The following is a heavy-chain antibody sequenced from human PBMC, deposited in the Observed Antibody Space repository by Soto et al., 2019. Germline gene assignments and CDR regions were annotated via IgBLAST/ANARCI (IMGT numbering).Heavy chain of an antibody. CDR3: ARTGHMVRGPYYYYMDV. D-gene: IGHD3-10*01. CDR1: GGSFSGYY. J-gene: IGHJ6*03. CDR2: INHSGST. V-gene: IGHV4-34*01. Sequence: SETLSLTCAVYGGSFSGYYWSWIRQPPGKGLEWIGEINHSGSTNYNPSLKSRVTISVDTSKNQFSLKLSSVTAADTAVYYCARTGHMVRGPYYYYMDVWGKGTTVTVSS.